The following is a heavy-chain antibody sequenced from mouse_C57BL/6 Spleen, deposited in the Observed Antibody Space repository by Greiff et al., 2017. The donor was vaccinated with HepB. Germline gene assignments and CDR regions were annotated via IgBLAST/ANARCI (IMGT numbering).Heavy chain of an antibody. V-gene: IGHV2-5*01. J-gene: IGHJ4*01. CDR2: IWRGGST. CDR1: GFSLTSYG. CDR3: AKDDGSIYYAMDY. Sequence: VKLVESGPGLVQPSQSLSITCTVSGFSLTSYGVHWVRQSPGKGLEWLGVIWRGGSTDYNAAFMSRLSITKDNSKSQVFFKMNSLQADDTAIYYCAKDDGSIYYAMDYWGQGTSVTVSS. D-gene: IGHD2-3*01.